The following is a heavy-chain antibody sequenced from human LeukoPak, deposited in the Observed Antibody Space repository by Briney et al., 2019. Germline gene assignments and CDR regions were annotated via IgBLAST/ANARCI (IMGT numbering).Heavy chain of an antibody. D-gene: IGHD5-24*01. CDR1: GFTFSNNA. CDR2: SSSGGSTI. V-gene: IGHV3-48*01. CDR3: ARGEQDMAPMSIDY. Sequence: GGSLRLSCAASGFTFSNNAMSWARQAPGKGLEWISYSSSGGSTIYYADSVRGRFTISRDNARKSLYLQMNSLRAEDTAVYYCARGEQDMAPMSIDYWGQGTLITVSS. J-gene: IGHJ4*02.